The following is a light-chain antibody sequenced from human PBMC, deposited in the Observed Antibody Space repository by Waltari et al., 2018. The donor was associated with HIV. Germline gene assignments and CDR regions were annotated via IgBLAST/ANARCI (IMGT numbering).Light chain of an antibody. CDR2: DNN. Sequence: GQKVTLFCSGSFSHIGNNSVSWYLHFPGTASKLPSYDNNKRDSGIPDRFSASKSGSSATLGSAGLQTGDEADDYCGTWDANLNGGVFGGGTKLTVL. CDR3: GTWDANLNGGV. J-gene: IGLJ3*02. V-gene: IGLV1-51*01. CDR1: FSHIGNNS.